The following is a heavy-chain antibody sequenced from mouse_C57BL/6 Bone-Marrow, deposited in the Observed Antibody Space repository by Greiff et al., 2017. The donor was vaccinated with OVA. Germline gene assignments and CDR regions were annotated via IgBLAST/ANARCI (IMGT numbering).Heavy chain of an antibody. V-gene: IGHV1-18*01. J-gene: IGHJ3*01. CDR2: INPNNGGT. Sequence: EVKLMESGPELVKPGASVKIPCKASGYTFTDYNMDWVKQSHGKSLEWIGDINPNNGGTIYNQKFKGKATLTVDKSSSTAYMELRSLTSEDTAVYYCARLGTAQATAWFAYWGQGTLVTVSA. CDR3: ARLGTAQATAWFAY. CDR1: GYTFTDYN. D-gene: IGHD3-2*02.